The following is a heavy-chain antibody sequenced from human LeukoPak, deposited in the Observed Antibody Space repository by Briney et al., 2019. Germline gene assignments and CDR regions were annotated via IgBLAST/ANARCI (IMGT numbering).Heavy chain of an antibody. D-gene: IGHD3-22*01. CDR3: ARGDSTMIVVVITGLEY. V-gene: IGHV1-18*01. J-gene: IGHJ4*02. CDR1: GYTFTSYG. CDR2: ISAYNGNT. Sequence: GASVKVSCKASGYTFTSYGVSWVRQAPGQGLEWMGWISAYNGNTYYAQKLQGRVTMTTDTSTSTAYMELRSLRSDDTAVYYCARGDSTMIVVVITGLEYWGQGTLVTVSS.